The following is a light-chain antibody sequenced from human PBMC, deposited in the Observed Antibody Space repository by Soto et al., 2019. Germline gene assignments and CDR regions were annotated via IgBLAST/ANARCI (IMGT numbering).Light chain of an antibody. Sequence: IRMTQSPSSVSASVGDRVTITCRASQPISSWLAWYQQKPGLPPNLLIYSASTLRSGVPSRFSGSESGTLFTLTITNLQPEDFATYFCQQASSFPLTFGGGTKVEVK. V-gene: IGKV1-12*01. J-gene: IGKJ4*01. CDR2: SAS. CDR1: QPISSW. CDR3: QQASSFPLT.